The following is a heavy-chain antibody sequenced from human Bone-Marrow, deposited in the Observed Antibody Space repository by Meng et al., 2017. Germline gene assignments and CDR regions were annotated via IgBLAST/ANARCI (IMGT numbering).Heavy chain of an antibody. Sequence: GGSLRLSCAASGFTFSSYAMHWVRQAPGKGLEWVAVISYDGSNKYYADSVKGRFTISRDNSKNTLYLQMNSLRAEDTAVYYCARDQWRYYDSSGHIWGQGTMVTVSS. J-gene: IGHJ3*02. CDR2: ISYDGSNK. D-gene: IGHD3-22*01. V-gene: IGHV3-30*04. CDR1: GFTFSSYA. CDR3: ARDQWRYYDSSGHI.